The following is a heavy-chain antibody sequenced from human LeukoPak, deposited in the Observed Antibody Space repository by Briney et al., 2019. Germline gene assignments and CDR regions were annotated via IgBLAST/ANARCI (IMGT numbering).Heavy chain of an antibody. CDR1: GGSISSGSFY. V-gene: IGHV4-61*02. Sequence: PSETLSLTCTVSGGSISSGSFYWSWIRQPAGKGLEWIGRIYTSGSTDYNPSLKSRVTISVDTSKNQFSLKLYSVTAADTAVYFCARGPYYCSGTSCLNWFDPWGQGTLVTVSS. CDR3: ARGPYYCSGTSCLNWFDP. CDR2: IYTSGST. J-gene: IGHJ5*02. D-gene: IGHD2-2*01.